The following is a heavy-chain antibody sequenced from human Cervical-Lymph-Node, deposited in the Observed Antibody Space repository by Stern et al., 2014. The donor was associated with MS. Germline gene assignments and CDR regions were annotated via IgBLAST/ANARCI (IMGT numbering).Heavy chain of an antibody. J-gene: IGHJ3*02. Sequence: QIPLKESGPTLVKPTQTLTLTCTFSGFSLSTSGAGVGWIRQPQGKALEWLALLYWDDDKRYSPSLKSRLTITKDTSKSQVVLTMTNMDPVDTATYYCAHRPPRRIAVADDAFDIWGQGTMVTVSS. D-gene: IGHD6-19*01. CDR1: GFSLSTSGAG. CDR2: LYWDDDK. CDR3: AHRPPRRIAVADDAFDI. V-gene: IGHV2-5*02.